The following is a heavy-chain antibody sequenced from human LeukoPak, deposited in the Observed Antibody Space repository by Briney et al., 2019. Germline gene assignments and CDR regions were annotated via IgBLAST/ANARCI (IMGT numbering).Heavy chain of an antibody. Sequence: SETLSLTCTVSGGPISSGGYYWSWIRQPPGEGLEWIGYIYYSGSTYYHPSLKSRVTISPDTSKNQFSLKLSSVTAADTAVYYCARVTTVTTSFHFDYWGQGTLVTVSS. J-gene: IGHJ4*02. V-gene: IGHV4-30-4*01. D-gene: IGHD4-17*01. CDR3: ARVTTVTTSFHFDY. CDR1: GGPISSGGYY. CDR2: IYYSGST.